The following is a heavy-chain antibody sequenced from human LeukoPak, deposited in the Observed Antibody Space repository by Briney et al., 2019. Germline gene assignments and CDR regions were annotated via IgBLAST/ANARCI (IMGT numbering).Heavy chain of an antibody. CDR2: ISYDGSNK. D-gene: IGHD1-1*01. CDR3: AKSPSGTADVDDAFDI. Sequence: PGRSLRLSCAASGFTFSSYGMHWVRQAPGKGLEWVAVISYDGSNKYYADSVKGRFTISRDNSKNTLYLQMNSLRAEDTAVYYCAKSPSGTADVDDAFDIWGQGTMVTVSS. J-gene: IGHJ3*02. CDR1: GFTFSSYG. V-gene: IGHV3-30*18.